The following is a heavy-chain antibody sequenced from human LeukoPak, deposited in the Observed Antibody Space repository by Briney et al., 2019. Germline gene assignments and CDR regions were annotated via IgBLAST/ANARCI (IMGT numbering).Heavy chain of an antibody. CDR1: GGSISSSNYY. CDR3: ARLYSSSSGKAFDI. Sequence: KASETLSLTCTVSGGSISSSNYYWGWIRQPPGKGLEWIGSIYYSGSTYYNPSLKSRVTTSVDTSKNQFSLKLSSVTAADTAVYYCARLYSSSSGKAFDIWGQGTMVTVSS. CDR2: IYYSGST. D-gene: IGHD6-6*01. V-gene: IGHV4-39*01. J-gene: IGHJ3*02.